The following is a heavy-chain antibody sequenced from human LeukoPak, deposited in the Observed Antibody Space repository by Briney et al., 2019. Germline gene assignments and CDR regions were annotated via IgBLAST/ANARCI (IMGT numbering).Heavy chain of an antibody. CDR1: GGSISSGDYY. V-gene: IGHV4-30-4*08. J-gene: IGHJ4*02. D-gene: IGHD3-10*01. Sequence: SQTLSLTCTVSGGSISSGDYYWSWIRQPPGKGLEWIGEINHSGSTNYNPSLKSRVTISVDTSKNQFSLKLSSVTAADTAVYYCARGWGTYYYGSGIRQLALDYWGQGTLVTVSS. CDR2: INHSGST. CDR3: ARGWGTYYYGSGIRQLALDY.